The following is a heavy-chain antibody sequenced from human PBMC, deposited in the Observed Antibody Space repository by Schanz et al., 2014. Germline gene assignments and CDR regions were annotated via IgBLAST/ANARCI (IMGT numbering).Heavy chain of an antibody. J-gene: IGHJ2*01. Sequence: EVQLGESGGGLVQPGGSLRLSCAASGFTVSNNYMSWVRQPPGKGLEWVSVLYNNGAAYYAESVRGRFAISRDNSKNTLYLQMNRLRTEDTAVYYCATVGSETYSIYLYFDLWGRGTLVTVSS. CDR3: ATVGSETYSIYLYFDL. V-gene: IGHV3-66*01. CDR1: GFTVSNNY. CDR2: LYNNGAA. D-gene: IGHD3-10*01.